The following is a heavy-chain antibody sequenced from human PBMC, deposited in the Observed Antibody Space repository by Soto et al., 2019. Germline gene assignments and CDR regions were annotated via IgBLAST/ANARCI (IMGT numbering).Heavy chain of an antibody. V-gene: IGHV4-30-4*01. D-gene: IGHD5-18*01. CDR2: ISNSGST. J-gene: IGHJ4*02. CDR3: ATESGSTYGYFDY. Sequence: SETLSLTCTVSGGSVSSGDYYWSWIRQSPGKGLEWIGYISNSGSTGYNPSLKTRLSMSVDRSKNQFTLRLTSVTAADTAVYFCATESGSTYGYFDYWGQGTQVTVSS. CDR1: GGSVSSGDYY.